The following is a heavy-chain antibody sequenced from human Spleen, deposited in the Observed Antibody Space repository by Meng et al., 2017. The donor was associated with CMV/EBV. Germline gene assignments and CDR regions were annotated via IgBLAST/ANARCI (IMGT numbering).Heavy chain of an antibody. CDR1: GFTFDVYG. CDR2: INWNGGSK. D-gene: IGHD1-1*01. CDR3: ARRAGGDWNYWYFDL. J-gene: IGHJ2*01. V-gene: IGHV3-20*01. Sequence: EAWVMVCGGGAVVHGCSTTVCGAATGFTFDVYGKVWDREAQGKGRVWVSGINWNGGSKVYADSVKGRFTISRDNAKNSMYLQMNSMRAEDTALYHCARRAGGDWNYWYFDLWGRGTLVTVSS.